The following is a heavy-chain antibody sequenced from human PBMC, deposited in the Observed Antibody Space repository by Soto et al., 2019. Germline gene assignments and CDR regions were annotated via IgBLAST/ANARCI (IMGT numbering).Heavy chain of an antibody. D-gene: IGHD4-17*01. J-gene: IGHJ4*02. CDR2: ISYDGSNK. Sequence: QVQLVESGGGVVQPGRSLRLSCAASGFTFSSYGMHWVRQAPGKGLEWVAVISYDGSNKYYADSVKGRFTISRDNSKNPLYLQMNSLRAEDTAVYYCAKDRDDYGGNSAFDYWGQGTLVTVSS. CDR1: GFTFSSYG. CDR3: AKDRDDYGGNSAFDY. V-gene: IGHV3-30*18.